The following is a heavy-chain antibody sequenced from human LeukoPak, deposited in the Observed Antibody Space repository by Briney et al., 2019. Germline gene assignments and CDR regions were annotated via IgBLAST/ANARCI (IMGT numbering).Heavy chain of an antibody. CDR2: INPSGGST. CDR1: GYTFSNYG. Sequence: ASVKVSCKTSGYTFSNYGVSWVRQAPGQGLEWMGIINPSGGSTSYAQKFQGRVTMTRDTSTSTVYMELSSLRSEDTAVYYCARADGYNLLIDYWGQGTLVTVSS. J-gene: IGHJ4*02. D-gene: IGHD5-24*01. CDR3: ARADGYNLLIDY. V-gene: IGHV1-46*01.